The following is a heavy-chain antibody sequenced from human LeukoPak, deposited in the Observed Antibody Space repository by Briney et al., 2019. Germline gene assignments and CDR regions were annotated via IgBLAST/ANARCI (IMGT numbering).Heavy chain of an antibody. V-gene: IGHV3-23*01. CDR3: AKAPMATITYFDY. D-gene: IGHD5-24*01. CDR2: VSAADGGT. J-gene: IGHJ4*02. CDR1: GFTFSNYA. Sequence: GGSLRLSCAASGFTFSNYAMTWVRQAPGKGLEWVSSVSAADGGTYYADSVKGRFTISRDNSKNTLYLQMNSLRAEDTAVYYCAKAPMATITYFDYWGQGTLVTVSS.